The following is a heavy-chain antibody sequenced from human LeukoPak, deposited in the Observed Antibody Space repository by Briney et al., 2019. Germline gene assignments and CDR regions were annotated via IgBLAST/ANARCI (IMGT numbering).Heavy chain of an antibody. CDR2: INGDGSTI. J-gene: IGHJ1*01. D-gene: IGHD3-22*01. CDR1: GFTFSSNW. CDR3: ARGEYYYDGGY. V-gene: IGHV3-74*01. Sequence: GGSLRLSCAASGFTFSSNWMHWVRQAPGKGLVWVSRINGDGSTINYADSVKGRFTISRDNAKNTLYLQMNSLRAEDTAVYYCARGEYYYDGGYWGQGTLVTVSS.